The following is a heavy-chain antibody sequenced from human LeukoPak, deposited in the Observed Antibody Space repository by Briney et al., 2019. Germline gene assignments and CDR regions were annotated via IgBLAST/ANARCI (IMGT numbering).Heavy chain of an antibody. D-gene: IGHD3-3*02. CDR1: GFTFSTYT. Sequence: PGGSLRLSCAASGFTFSTYTMSWVRQPPGKRLEWVSSINSNSKYIHYADSVKGLFTISRDNAKSSLYLQMSSLRADDTAVYYFFVRAFCSRDYWGQGTRVSVSS. CDR2: INSNSKYI. CDR3: FVRAFCSRDY. J-gene: IGHJ4*02. V-gene: IGHV3-21*01.